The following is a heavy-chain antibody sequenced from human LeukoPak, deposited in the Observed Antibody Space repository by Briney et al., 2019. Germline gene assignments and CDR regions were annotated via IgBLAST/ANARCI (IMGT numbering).Heavy chain of an antibody. J-gene: IGHJ6*02. D-gene: IGHD6-13*01. CDR2: ISYDGSNK. Sequence: RGSLRLSCAASGFTFSSYAMHWVRQAPGKGLEWVAVISYDGSNKYYADSVKGRFTISRDNSKNTLYLQMNSLRAEDTAVYYCARGAGRSSSWSLGMDVWGQGTTVTVSS. CDR1: GFTFSSYA. CDR3: ARGAGRSSSWSLGMDV. V-gene: IGHV3-30-3*01.